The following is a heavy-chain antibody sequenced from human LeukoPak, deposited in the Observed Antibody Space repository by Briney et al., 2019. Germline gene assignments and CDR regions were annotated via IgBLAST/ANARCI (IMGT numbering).Heavy chain of an antibody. D-gene: IGHD6-13*01. CDR1: GYIFTIYA. CDR3: ARDIDRVFNWFDP. CDR2: INAGNGNT. V-gene: IGHV1-3*01. Sequence: ASVKVSCKASGYIFTIYAMHWVRQAPGQRLEWMGWINAGNGNTKYSQKFQGRVTITRDTSATTVYMELSSLRSEDTAVYYCARDIDRVFNWFDPWGQGTLVTVSS. J-gene: IGHJ5*02.